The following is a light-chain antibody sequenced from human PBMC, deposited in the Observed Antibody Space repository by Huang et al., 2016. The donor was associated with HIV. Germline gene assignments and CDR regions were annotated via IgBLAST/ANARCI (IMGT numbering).Light chain of an antibody. V-gene: IGKV2-29*02. Sequence: DLVMTQTPLSLSVTPGQPASISCKSSPSLLHSDGKTYLYWYLQKPGQSPQLLIYEVSSRVSGVPDRFSGSGSGTDFTLKSSRVEAEDVGVYYCMQGIHSWTFGQGTKVEIK. CDR1: PSLLHSDGKTY. J-gene: IGKJ1*01. CDR2: EVS. CDR3: MQGIHSWT.